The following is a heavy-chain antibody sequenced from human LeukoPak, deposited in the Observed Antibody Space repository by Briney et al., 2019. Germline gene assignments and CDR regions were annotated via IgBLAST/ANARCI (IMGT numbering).Heavy chain of an antibody. V-gene: IGHV3-23*01. D-gene: IGHD4-17*01. CDR2: IGNSGSTT. Sequence: GGSLRLSCAASGFTFSSYAMSWVRQAPGKGLEWVSGIGNSGSTTYYADSVKGRFTISRDNSKNMLYLQMNSLRAEDTAVYYCARDNGDYAFDYWGQGTLVTVSS. J-gene: IGHJ4*02. CDR1: GFTFSSYA. CDR3: ARDNGDYAFDY.